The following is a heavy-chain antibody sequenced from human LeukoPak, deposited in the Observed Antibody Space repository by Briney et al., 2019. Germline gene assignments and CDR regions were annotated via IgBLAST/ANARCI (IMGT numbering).Heavy chain of an antibody. V-gene: IGHV3-7*01. CDR3: ARENGNNAFDI. CDR1: EFTFSNYW. Sequence: GGSLRLSCAASEFTFSNYWMSWVRQAPGKGLEWVANINQDGGEKYYVDSVKGRFTISRDNAKNSLYLQMNSLRAEDTAVYYCARENGNNAFDIWGQGTMVTVSS. CDR2: INQDGGEK. J-gene: IGHJ3*02. D-gene: IGHD1-1*01.